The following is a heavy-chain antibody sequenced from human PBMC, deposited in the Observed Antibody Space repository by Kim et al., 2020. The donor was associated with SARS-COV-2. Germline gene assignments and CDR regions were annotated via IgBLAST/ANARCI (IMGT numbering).Heavy chain of an antibody. D-gene: IGHD4-17*01. Sequence: SETLSLTCTVSGGSISSGSYYWSWIRQPAGKGLEWIGRIYTSGSTNYNPSLKSRVTISVDTSKNQFSLKLSSVTAADTAVYYCARGDRQYGDNHYWGQGTLVTVSS. CDR1: GGSISSGSYY. CDR2: IYTSGST. CDR3: ARGDRQYGDNHY. V-gene: IGHV4-61*02. J-gene: IGHJ4*02.